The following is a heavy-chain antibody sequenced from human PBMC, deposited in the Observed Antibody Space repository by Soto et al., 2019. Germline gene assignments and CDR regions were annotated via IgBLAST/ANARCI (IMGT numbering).Heavy chain of an antibody. J-gene: IGHJ4*02. Sequence: VKVSCKASGYTFTGYYMHWVRQAPGQGLEWMGWMNPNSGNTGYAQKFQGRVTMTRNTSISTAYMGLSSLRSEDTAVYYCATSSYSSSSFDYWGQGTLVTVSS. CDR2: MNPNSGNT. V-gene: IGHV1-8*02. CDR1: GYTFTGYY. CDR3: ATSSYSSSSFDY. D-gene: IGHD6-6*01.